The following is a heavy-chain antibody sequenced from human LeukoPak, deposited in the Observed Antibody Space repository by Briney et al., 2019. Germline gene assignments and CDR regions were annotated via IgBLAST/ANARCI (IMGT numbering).Heavy chain of an antibody. D-gene: IGHD3-22*01. V-gene: IGHV3-64D*09. CDR1: GFTFSSYA. CDR2: ITTNGGST. CDR3: VKTHYYDSSDFFDY. Sequence: PGGSLRLSCSASGFTFSSYAMHWVRQATGKGLEYVSGITTNGGSTYYADSVKGRFTISRDNSKNTLYLQMSSLRPEDTSVYYCVKTHYYDSSDFFDYWGQGTLVTVSS. J-gene: IGHJ4*02.